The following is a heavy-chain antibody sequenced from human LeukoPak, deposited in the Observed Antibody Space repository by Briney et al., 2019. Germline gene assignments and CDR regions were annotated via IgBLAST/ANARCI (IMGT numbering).Heavy chain of an antibody. CDR3: ARGSDSGSYLGPSDY. J-gene: IGHJ4*02. V-gene: IGHV1-2*02. CDR2: INPNSGVT. D-gene: IGHD1-26*01. Sequence: ASVKVSCKASGYTFTGYFMHWVRQAPGQGLEWMGWINPNSGVTNYAQKFQGRVAMTRDTSISTAYMELSRLRSDDTAVYYCARGSDSGSYLGPSDYWDQGTLVTVSS. CDR1: GYTFTGYF.